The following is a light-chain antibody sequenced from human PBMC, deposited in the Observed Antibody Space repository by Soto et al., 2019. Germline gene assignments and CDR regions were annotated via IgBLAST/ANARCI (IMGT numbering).Light chain of an antibody. Sequence: EIVMTQSPATLSVSPGERATLSCRASQSVSNNLAWYQKKPGQAPRLLIYGASTRATGTPARFSGSGSGTEFTLTISSLQSEDFAVYYCQQYNNWRTFGQGTKVEIK. J-gene: IGKJ1*01. CDR1: QSVSNN. CDR3: QQYNNWRT. CDR2: GAS. V-gene: IGKV3-15*01.